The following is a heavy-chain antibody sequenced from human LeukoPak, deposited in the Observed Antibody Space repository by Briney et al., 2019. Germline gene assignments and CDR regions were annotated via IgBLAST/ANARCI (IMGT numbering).Heavy chain of an antibody. CDR2: IGTAGDT. Sequence: PGGSLRLSCAASGFTFSSYDMHWVRQATGKGLEWVSAIGTAGDTYYPGSVKGRFTISRENAKNSLYLQMNSLRAGDTAVYYCARRRFGISSPYYYYGMDVWGQGTTVTVSS. V-gene: IGHV3-13*01. CDR1: GFTFSSYD. J-gene: IGHJ6*02. D-gene: IGHD3-10*01. CDR3: ARRRFGISSPYYYYGMDV.